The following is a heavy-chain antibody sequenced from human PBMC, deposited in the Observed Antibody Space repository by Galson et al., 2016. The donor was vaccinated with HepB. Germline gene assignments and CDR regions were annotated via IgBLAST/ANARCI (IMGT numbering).Heavy chain of an antibody. CDR3: ARHHSNNYYYMDV. J-gene: IGHJ6*03. D-gene: IGHD6-13*01. V-gene: IGHV3-11*06. CDR2: INTYNTYT. Sequence: SLRLSCAASGFTVSAYYMSWVRQAPGKGLEWISYINTYNTYTNYADSVKGRSTISRDNAKNSLYLQMNNMEAEDTAVYYCARHHSNNYYYMDVWGKGTTVTVSS. CDR1: GFTVSAYY.